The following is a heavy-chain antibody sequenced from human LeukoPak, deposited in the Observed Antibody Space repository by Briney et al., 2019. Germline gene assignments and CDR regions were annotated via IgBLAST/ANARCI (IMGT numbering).Heavy chain of an antibody. CDR3: ARMERDTAYGMDV. CDR1: GYTFTGYY. V-gene: IGHV1-2*02. J-gene: IGHJ6*02. D-gene: IGHD5-18*01. Sequence: GASVKVSCQASGYTFTGYYMHWVRQAAGQGLEWMGWINPNSGGTNYAQKFQGRVTMTSDTSISTAYMELSRLRSDDTAVYYCARMERDTAYGMDVWGQGTTVTVSS. CDR2: INPNSGGT.